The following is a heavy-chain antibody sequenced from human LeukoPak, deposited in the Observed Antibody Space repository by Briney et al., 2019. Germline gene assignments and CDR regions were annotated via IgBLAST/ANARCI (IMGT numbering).Heavy chain of an antibody. CDR1: GFTVSSNY. Sequence: PGGSLRLSCAASGFTVSSNYMSWVRQAPGKGLEWVSIIYSGGSTFYADSVKGRFTISRDSSKNTLYLQMNSLRAEDTAVYYCARTSNGDYPYYYYYMDVWGKGTTVTISS. D-gene: IGHD4-17*01. J-gene: IGHJ6*03. V-gene: IGHV3-53*01. CDR3: ARTSNGDYPYYYYYMDV. CDR2: IYSGGST.